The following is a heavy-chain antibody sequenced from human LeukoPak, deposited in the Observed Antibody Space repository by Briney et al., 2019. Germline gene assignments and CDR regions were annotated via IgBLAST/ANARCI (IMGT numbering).Heavy chain of an antibody. J-gene: IGHJ4*02. CDR3: AKRESSSSRTASDY. V-gene: IGHV3-23*01. CDR2: ISGSGGST. CDR1: GFTFSSNA. Sequence: GGSLRLSCAASGFTFSSNAMSWVRQAPGKGLEWVSAISGSGGSTYYADSVKGRFTISRDNSKNMLYLQMNSLRAEDTAVYYCAKRESSSSRTASDYWGQGTLVTVSS. D-gene: IGHD6-6*01.